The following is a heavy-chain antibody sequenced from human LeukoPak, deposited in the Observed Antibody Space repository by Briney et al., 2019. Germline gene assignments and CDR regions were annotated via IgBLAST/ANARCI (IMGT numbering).Heavy chain of an antibody. J-gene: IGHJ4*02. CDR1: GGSVSSDGYY. CDR2: ISFSGNT. D-gene: IGHD6-19*01. V-gene: IGHV4-61*08. CDR3: ARSSAWPPFDY. Sequence: KPSETLSLACTVSGGSVSSDGYYWSWIRQPPGKGLEWIGYISFSGNTNYNPSLKSRVTISRDTSENQFSLKLSSVTATDTAVYYCARSSAWPPFDYWGQGTLVTVSS.